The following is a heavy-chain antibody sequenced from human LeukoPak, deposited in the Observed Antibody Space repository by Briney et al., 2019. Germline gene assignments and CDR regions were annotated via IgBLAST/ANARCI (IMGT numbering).Heavy chain of an antibody. CDR2: IYYSGSI. V-gene: IGHV4-59*08. CDR1: GDSIISYY. CDR3: ARTRHDGYADY. J-gene: IGHJ4*02. D-gene: IGHD5-24*01. Sequence: SETLSLTCTGSGDSIISYYWSWIRQPPGKGLEWIGYIYYSGSIKYNPSLKGRVTISVDTSKNQFSLKLSSVTAADTAVYYCARTRHDGYADYWGQGTLVTVSS.